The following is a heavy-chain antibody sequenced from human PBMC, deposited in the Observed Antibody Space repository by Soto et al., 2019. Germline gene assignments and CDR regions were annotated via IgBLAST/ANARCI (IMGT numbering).Heavy chain of an antibody. CDR2: TYYRSKWYN. CDR1: GDSVSSNSAA. D-gene: IGHD1-26*01. CDR3: ARAPSFIVGATSWFDP. Sequence: SQTLSLTCAISGDSVSSNSAAWNWIRQSPSRGLEWLGRTYYRSKWYNDYAASVKSRITINPDTSKNQFSLQLNSVTPEDTAVYYCARAPSFIVGATSWFDPWGQGTLGTVS. J-gene: IGHJ5*02. V-gene: IGHV6-1*01.